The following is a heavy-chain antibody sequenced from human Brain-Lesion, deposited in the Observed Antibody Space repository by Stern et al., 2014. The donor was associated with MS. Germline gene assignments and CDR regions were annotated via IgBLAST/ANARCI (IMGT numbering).Heavy chain of an antibody. CDR1: GGSISSSNW. J-gene: IGHJ3*02. V-gene: IGHV4-4*02. D-gene: IGHD1-14*01. CDR2: IYHSGGT. Sequence: QLQLQESGPGLVKPSGTLSLTCAVSGGSISSSNWWRWVRQSQGKGLEWIGEIYHSGGTKYSPSFESRVIISVDKSKTQFSLKLSYVTAADTAVYYCARELPDLNAFDIWGQGTMVTVSS. CDR3: ARELPDLNAFDI.